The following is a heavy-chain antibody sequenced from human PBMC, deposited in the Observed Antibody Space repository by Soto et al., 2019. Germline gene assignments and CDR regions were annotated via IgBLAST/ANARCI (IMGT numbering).Heavy chain of an antibody. Sequence: GGALRLSCAASGFTFFSYALSWGRQAPGKGVGGGSAISGSGGSTYYADSVKGRFTISRDNSKNTLYLQMNSLRAEDTAVYYCAKDHCSGGSCYSKRAFDYWGQGTLVTVSS. CDR1: GFTFFSYA. V-gene: IGHV3-23*01. J-gene: IGHJ4*02. CDR3: AKDHCSGGSCYSKRAFDY. D-gene: IGHD2-15*01. CDR2: ISGSGGST.